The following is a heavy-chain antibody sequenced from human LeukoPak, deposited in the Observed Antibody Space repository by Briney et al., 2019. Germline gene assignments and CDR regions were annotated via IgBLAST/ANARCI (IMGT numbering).Heavy chain of an antibody. CDR2: IKQDGSAK. CDR3: VRVPVFGKLDH. V-gene: IGHV3-7*04. Sequence: GGSLRLSCAASGFNFNDYWMTWVRQAPGKGLEWVANIKQDGSAKFYEDSVKGRFTISRDNAKNSLYLQMNSLRAEDTAVYYCVRVPVFGKLDHWGQGTLVTVSS. D-gene: IGHD3-3*01. J-gene: IGHJ4*02. CDR1: GFNFNDYW.